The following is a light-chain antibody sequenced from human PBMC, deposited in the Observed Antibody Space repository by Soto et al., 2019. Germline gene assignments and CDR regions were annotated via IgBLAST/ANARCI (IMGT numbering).Light chain of an antibody. J-gene: IGKJ1*01. CDR1: QTVSGSY. CDR3: QQYGSSPPT. CDR2: GAS. V-gene: IGKV3-20*01. Sequence: EIVLTQSPGTLSLSPGERATLSCRASQTVSGSYLAWYQQKPGQAPRLLIYGASSRATGIPHRFSGSGSGTDFTLTINRLEPEDFAVYYCQQYGSSPPTFGQGTKVDIK.